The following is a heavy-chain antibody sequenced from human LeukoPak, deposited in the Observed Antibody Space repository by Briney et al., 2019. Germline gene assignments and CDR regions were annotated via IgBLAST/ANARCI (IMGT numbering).Heavy chain of an antibody. D-gene: IGHD6-6*01. CDR1: GGSISSSSYY. V-gene: IGHV4-39*07. J-gene: IGHJ6*03. CDR2: IYYSGST. CDR3: ARVIAARYYYYMDV. Sequence: SETLSLTCTVSGGSISSSSYYWGWIRQPLGKGLEWIGSIYYSGSTYYNPSLKSRVTISVDTSKNQFSLKLSSVTAADTAVYYCARVIAARYYYYMDVWGKGTTVTVSS.